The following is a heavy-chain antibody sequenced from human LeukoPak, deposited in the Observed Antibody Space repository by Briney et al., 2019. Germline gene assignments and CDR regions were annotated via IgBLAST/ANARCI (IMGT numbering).Heavy chain of an antibody. CDR2: INHSGST. CDR3: ARDRAMVQVLNYGMDV. Sequence: SETLSLTCAVYGGSFSGYYWSWIRQPPGKGLEWIGEINHSGSTNYNPSLKSRVTISVDTSKNQFSLKLSSVTAADTAVYYCARDRAMVQVLNYGMDVWGQGTTVTVSS. J-gene: IGHJ6*02. CDR1: GGSFSGYY. D-gene: IGHD5-18*01. V-gene: IGHV4-34*01.